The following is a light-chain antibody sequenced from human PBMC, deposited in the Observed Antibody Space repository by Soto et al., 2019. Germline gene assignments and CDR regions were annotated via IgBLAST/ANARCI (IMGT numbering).Light chain of an antibody. CDR2: DAS. Sequence: EIVLTQSPATLPLSTGERATLSCRASQSVSSYLAWYQQKPGQAPRLLIYDASNRATGIPARFSGSGSGTDFTLTISSLEPEDFAVYYCQQRSNWPTITFGQGTRLEIK. CDR1: QSVSSY. J-gene: IGKJ5*01. CDR3: QQRSNWPTIT. V-gene: IGKV3-11*01.